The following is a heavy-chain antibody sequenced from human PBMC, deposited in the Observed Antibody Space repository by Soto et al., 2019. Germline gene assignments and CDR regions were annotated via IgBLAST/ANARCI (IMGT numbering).Heavy chain of an antibody. J-gene: IGHJ4*02. CDR3: ARYPGYGDYRSYYFDY. CDR1: SGSISSGGYY. CDR2: IYYSGST. V-gene: IGHV4-31*03. Sequence: SETLSLTCTVSSGSISSGGYYWSWIRQHPGKGLEWIGYIYYSGSTYYNPSLKSRVTISVDTSKNQFSLKLSSVTAADTAVYYCARYPGYGDYRSYYFDYWGQGTLVTVSS. D-gene: IGHD4-17*01.